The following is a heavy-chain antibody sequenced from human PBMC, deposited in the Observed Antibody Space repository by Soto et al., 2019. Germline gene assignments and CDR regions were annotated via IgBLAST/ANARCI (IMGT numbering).Heavy chain of an antibody. CDR1: GFSFCSYS. CDR2: ISGSDGKT. J-gene: IGHJ4*02. Sequence: GGPMRLSCAASGFSFCSYSLNWVRQAPGKGLEWVSTISGSDGKTFYADSVKGRFSISRDTSQSTLYLQMNSLRADDTAIYYCARWSYLDYWGQGTRVTVSS. D-gene: IGHD3-3*01. V-gene: IGHV3-23*01. CDR3: ARWSYLDY.